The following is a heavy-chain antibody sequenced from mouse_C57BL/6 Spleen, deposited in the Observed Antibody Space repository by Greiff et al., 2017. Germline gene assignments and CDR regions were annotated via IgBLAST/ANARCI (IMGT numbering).Heavy chain of an antibody. CDR2: IWSDGST. Sequence: VKLVESGPGLVAPSQSLSITCTVSGFSLTSYGVHWVRQPPGKGLEWLVVIWSDGSTTYNSALKSRLSISKDNSKSQVFLKMNSHQTDDTAMYYCARQGSNDGYSDWYFGGWGTGTTVTVSS. CDR1: GFSLTSYG. J-gene: IGHJ1*03. D-gene: IGHD2-3*01. CDR3: ARQGSNDGYSDWYFGG. V-gene: IGHV2-6-1*01.